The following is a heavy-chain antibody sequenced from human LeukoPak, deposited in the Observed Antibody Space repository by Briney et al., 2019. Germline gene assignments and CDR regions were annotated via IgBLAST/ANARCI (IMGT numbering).Heavy chain of an antibody. V-gene: IGHV4-34*01. CDR3: ARYSYGAKGFDY. D-gene: IGHD5-18*01. CDR1: GGSFSGYY. CDR2: INHSGST. J-gene: IGHJ4*02. Sequence: SETLSLTCAVYGGSFSGYYWSWIRQPPGKGLEWIGEINHSGSTNYNPSLKSRVTISVDTSKNQFSLKLSSVTAADTAVYYCARYSYGAKGFDYWGQGTLVTVSS.